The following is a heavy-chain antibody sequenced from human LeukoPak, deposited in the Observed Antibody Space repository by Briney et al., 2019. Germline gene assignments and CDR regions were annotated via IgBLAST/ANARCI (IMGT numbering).Heavy chain of an antibody. CDR3: ARDLTNCSSTSCYGPYYYYYGMDV. D-gene: IGHD2-2*01. Sequence: SVKVSCKASGYTFTSYYMHWVRQAPGQGLEWMGRIIPILGIANYAQKFQGRVTITADNSTSTAYMELSSLRSEDTAVYYCARDLTNCSSTSCYGPYYYYYGMDVWGQGTTVTVSS. CDR2: IIPILGIA. V-gene: IGHV1-69*04. J-gene: IGHJ6*02. CDR1: GYTFTSYY.